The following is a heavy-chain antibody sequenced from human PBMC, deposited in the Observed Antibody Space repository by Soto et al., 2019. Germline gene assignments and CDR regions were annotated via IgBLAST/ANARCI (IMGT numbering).Heavy chain of an antibody. CDR2: IYYSGRT. J-gene: IGHJ4*02. V-gene: IGHV4-30-4*01. CDR1: GGSISSYDYY. D-gene: IGHD6-6*01. CDR3: VRELSNSPDYFDA. Sequence: SETLSLTCNVSGGSISSYDYYWSWIRQPPGEGLEWIGYIYYSGRTHYNPSLKSRLTISIDTSKNQFSLNLNSVTAADTAVYYCVRELSNSPDYFDALGQGALVTVSS.